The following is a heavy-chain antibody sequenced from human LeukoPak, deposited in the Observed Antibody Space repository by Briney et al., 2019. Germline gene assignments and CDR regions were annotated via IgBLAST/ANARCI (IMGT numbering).Heavy chain of an antibody. CDR2: VYGSGDT. V-gene: IGHV4-4*07. CDR1: GGSISTYY. Sequence: SETLSLTCSVSGGSISTYYWSWIRQPAGKGLEWIGRVYGSGDTNYNPSLKSRVTMSVDTSKNQISLRLRSVTAADTAVYYCARDDFEYSVHNGMDVWGQGTTVTVSS. CDR3: ARDDFEYSVHNGMDV. D-gene: IGHD3-9*01. J-gene: IGHJ6*02.